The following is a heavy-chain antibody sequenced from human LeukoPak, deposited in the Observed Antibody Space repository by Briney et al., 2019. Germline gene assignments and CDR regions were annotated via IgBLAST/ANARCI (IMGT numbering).Heavy chain of an antibody. CDR1: GGSISSGGYY. J-gene: IGHJ4*02. Sequence: PSETLSLTCTVSGGSISSGGYYWSWIRQHPGKGLEWIGYIYYSGSTYYNPSLKSRVTISVDTSKNQFSLKLNSVTAADTAVYFCARVHTVTNFFDYWGQGTLVTVSS. CDR2: IYYSGST. D-gene: IGHD4-17*01. CDR3: ARVHTVTNFFDY. V-gene: IGHV4-31*03.